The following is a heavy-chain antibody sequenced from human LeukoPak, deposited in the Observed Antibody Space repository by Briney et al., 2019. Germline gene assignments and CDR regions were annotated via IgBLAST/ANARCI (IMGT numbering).Heavy chain of an antibody. CDR1: GFTFSSYG. Sequence: GRSLRLXCAASGFTFSSYGMHWVRQAPGKGLEWVAVIWYDGSNKYYADSVKGRFTISRDNSKNTLYLQMNSLRAEDTAVYYCAKCLGYSYGPSDYWGQRTLVTVSS. CDR2: IWYDGSNK. J-gene: IGHJ4*02. CDR3: AKCLGYSYGPSDY. V-gene: IGHV3-33*06. D-gene: IGHD5-18*01.